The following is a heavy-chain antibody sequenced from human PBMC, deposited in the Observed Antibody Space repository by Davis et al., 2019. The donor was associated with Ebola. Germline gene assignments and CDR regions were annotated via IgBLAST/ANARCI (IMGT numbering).Heavy chain of an antibody. CDR1: GYSFTSYD. J-gene: IGHJ2*01. CDR3: ARERINYDILTGYYNRYFDL. Sequence: AASVKVSCKASGYSFTSYDINWVRQAAGQGLEWMGWMNPDSGNTGYAQKFQGRVTMTRNTSISTAYMELCSLRSEDTAVYYCARERINYDILTGYYNRYFDLWGRGTLVTVSS. V-gene: IGHV1-8*01. D-gene: IGHD3-9*01. CDR2: MNPDSGNT.